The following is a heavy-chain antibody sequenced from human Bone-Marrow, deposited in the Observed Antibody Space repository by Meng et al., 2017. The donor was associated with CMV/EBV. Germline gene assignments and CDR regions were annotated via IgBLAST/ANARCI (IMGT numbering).Heavy chain of an antibody. V-gene: IGHV1-2*02. CDR2: INPNSGGT. CDR1: GYTFTGYY. Sequence: ASVKDSCKASGYTFTGYYMHWVRQAPGQGLEWMGWINPNSGGTNYAQKFQGRVTMTRDTSISTAYMELSRLRSDDTAVYYCARGAVAGFGLYYYDLEKFDYWGQGTLVTVSS. J-gene: IGHJ4*02. CDR3: ARGAVAGFGLYYYDLEKFDY. D-gene: IGHD3-22*01.